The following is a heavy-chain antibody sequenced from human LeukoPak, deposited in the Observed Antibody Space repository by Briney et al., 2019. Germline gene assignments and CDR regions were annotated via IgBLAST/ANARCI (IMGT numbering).Heavy chain of an antibody. Sequence: GGSLRLSCAASGFTFSSYGMHWVRQAPGKGLEWVSAISGSGGSTYYADSVKGRFTISRDNSKNTLYLQMNSLRAEDTAVYYCAKRGLGEFDYWGQGTLVTVSS. V-gene: IGHV3-23*01. D-gene: IGHD3-16*01. CDR2: ISGSGGST. J-gene: IGHJ4*02. CDR1: GFTFSSYG. CDR3: AKRGLGEFDY.